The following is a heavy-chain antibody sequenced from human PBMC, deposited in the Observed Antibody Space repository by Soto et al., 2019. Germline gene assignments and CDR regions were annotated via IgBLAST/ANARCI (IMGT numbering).Heavy chain of an antibody. J-gene: IGHJ4*02. CDR2: IKQDGNER. CDR1: GFAFSSFW. CDR3: ARSGPGLVAVVAAVFES. Sequence: GGSLRLSCAASGFAFSSFWMNWVRQAPGKGLEWVANIKQDGNERYYVDSVKGRFTVSRDNAKNSLYLQMNSLRAEDTAVYYCARSGPGLVAVVAAVFESWGPGTLVTVSS. V-gene: IGHV3-7*01. D-gene: IGHD2-15*01.